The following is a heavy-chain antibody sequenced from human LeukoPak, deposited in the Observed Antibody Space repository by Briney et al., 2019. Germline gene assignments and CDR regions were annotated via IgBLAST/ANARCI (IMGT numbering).Heavy chain of an antibody. Sequence: GGSLRLSCATSGFTFSSNWMSWVRHAPGRGLEWVANIKPDGSAEYYAASVKGRFTVSRDNSKNTLYLQMNSLRAEDTAVYYCARGLYSSGWYGALYYYGMDVWGQGTTVTVSS. D-gene: IGHD6-19*01. J-gene: IGHJ6*02. V-gene: IGHV3-7*03. CDR1: GFTFSSNW. CDR3: ARGLYSSGWYGALYYYGMDV. CDR2: IKPDGSAE.